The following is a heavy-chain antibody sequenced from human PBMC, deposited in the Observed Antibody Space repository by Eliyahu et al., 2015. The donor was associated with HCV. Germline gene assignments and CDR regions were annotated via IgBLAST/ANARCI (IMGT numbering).Heavy chain of an antibody. V-gene: IGHV3-64*01. J-gene: IGHJ4*02. D-gene: IGHD2-2*01. CDR1: GFTFSRYA. Sequence: EVQLVESGGGLVQPGGSLRLSCAASGFTFSRYAMHWVRQAPGKGLEYVSAISTDGVSTYYAISVRGRFTITRDNSKNTLYLQLGSLRAEDMAVYYCARGSDQLVVVPAPDYWGQGTLVTVSS. CDR2: ISTDGVST. CDR3: ARGSDQLVVVPAPDY.